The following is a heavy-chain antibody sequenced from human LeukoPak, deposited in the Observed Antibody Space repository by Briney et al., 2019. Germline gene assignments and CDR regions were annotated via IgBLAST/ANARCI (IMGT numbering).Heavy chain of an antibody. CDR3: ARGSRFFYGYGQGTYYFDY. Sequence: ASVKVSCKASGYTFTGDYMHWVRQAPGQGLEWMGWINPNSGGTNYAQKFQGRVTMTRDTSISTAYMELSRLRSDDTAVYYCARGSRFFYGYGQGTYYFDYWGQGTLVTVSS. CDR1: GYTFTGDY. D-gene: IGHD5-18*01. V-gene: IGHV1-2*02. J-gene: IGHJ4*02. CDR2: INPNSGGT.